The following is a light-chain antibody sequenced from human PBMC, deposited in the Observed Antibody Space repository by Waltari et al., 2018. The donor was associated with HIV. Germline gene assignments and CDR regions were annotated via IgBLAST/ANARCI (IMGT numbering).Light chain of an antibody. CDR3: HHYGSPLT. CDR1: QSVGSNS. Sequence: EIVLTQSPGTLYLSPGERATLSCGASQSVGSNSLNWYRQKAGQAPRLLIYGASSRATGIPDRVRGSGSGTDFTLTISRLEPKDFAVYFCHHYGSPLTFGGGTKVETK. J-gene: IGKJ4*01. V-gene: IGKV3-20*01. CDR2: GAS.